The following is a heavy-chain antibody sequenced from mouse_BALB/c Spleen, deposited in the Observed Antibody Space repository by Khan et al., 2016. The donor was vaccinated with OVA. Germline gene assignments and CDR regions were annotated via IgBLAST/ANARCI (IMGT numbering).Heavy chain of an antibody. V-gene: IGHV3-8*02. Sequence: EVQLQESGPSLVKPSQTLFLTCSVTGDSITSGYWNWIRKFPGNKLEYMGYISYSGSTYYNPSLKSRISITRDTSKNQYYLQLNSVTTEDTATYYCARYDYDYDGAFAYWAKGLWSLSLQ. J-gene: IGHJ3*01. CDR2: ISYSGST. D-gene: IGHD2-4*01. CDR1: GDSITSGY. CDR3: ARYDYDYDGAFAY.